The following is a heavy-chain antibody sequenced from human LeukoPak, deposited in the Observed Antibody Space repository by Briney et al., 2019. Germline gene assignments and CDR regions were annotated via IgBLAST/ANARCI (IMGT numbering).Heavy chain of an antibody. J-gene: IGHJ4*02. CDR2: INHSGST. CDR3: ARGPVYDFWSGYYPADLDY. CDR1: GGSFSGYY. V-gene: IGHV4-34*01. D-gene: IGHD3-3*01. Sequence: SETLSLTCGVYGGSFSGYYWSWIRQPPGKGLEWIGEINHSGSTNYNPSLKSRVTISVDTSKNQFSLKLSSVTAAGTAVYYCARGPVYDFWSGYYPADLDYWGQGTLVTVSS.